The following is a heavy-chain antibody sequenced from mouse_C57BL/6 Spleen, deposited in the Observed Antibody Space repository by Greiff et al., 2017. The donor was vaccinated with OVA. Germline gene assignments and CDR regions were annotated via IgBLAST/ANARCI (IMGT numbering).Heavy chain of an antibody. CDR2: IYPGDGDT. J-gene: IGHJ4*01. CDR3: ARGGRYYYGSSYDYYAMDY. CDR1: GYAFSSYW. V-gene: IGHV1-80*01. Sequence: VQRVESGAELVKPGASVKISCKASGYAFSSYWMNWVKQRPGKGLEWIGQIYPGDGDTNYNGKFKGKATLTADKSSSTAYMQLSSLTSEDSAVYFCARGGRYYYGSSYDYYAMDYWGQGTSVTVSS. D-gene: IGHD1-1*01.